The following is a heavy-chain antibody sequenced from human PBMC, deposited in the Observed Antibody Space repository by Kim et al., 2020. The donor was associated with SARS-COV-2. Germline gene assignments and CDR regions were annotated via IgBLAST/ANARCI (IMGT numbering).Heavy chain of an antibody. V-gene: IGHV1-46*01. Sequence: ASVKVSCKASGYTFTSYYMHWVRQAPGQGLEWMGIINPSGGSTSYAQKFQGRVTMTRDTSTSTVYMELSSLRSEDTAVYYCARDQGHGIGDYGYYYYGMDVWGQGTTVTVSS. CDR3: ARDQGHGIGDYGYYYYGMDV. J-gene: IGHJ6*02. CDR2: INPSGGST. CDR1: GYTFTSYY. D-gene: IGHD4-17*01.